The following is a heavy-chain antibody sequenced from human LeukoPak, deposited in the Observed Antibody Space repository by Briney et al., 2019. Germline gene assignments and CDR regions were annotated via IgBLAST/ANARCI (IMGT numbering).Heavy chain of an antibody. CDR1: GFTFSSYA. CDR3: ASPYYYGSGGAFDI. CDR2: ISYDGSNK. D-gene: IGHD3-10*01. Sequence: GGSLRLSCAASGFTFSSYAMHWVRQAPGKGLEWVAVISYDGSNKYYADSVKGRFTISRDNSKNTLYLQMNSLRAEDTAVYYCASPYYYGSGGAFDIWGQGTMVTVSS. V-gene: IGHV3-30-3*01. J-gene: IGHJ3*02.